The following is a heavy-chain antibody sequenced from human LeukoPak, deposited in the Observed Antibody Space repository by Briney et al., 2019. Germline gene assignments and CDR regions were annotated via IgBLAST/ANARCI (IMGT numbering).Heavy chain of an antibody. CDR2: INHSGST. CDR1: GGSFSGYY. V-gene: IGHV4-34*01. Sequence: SETLSLTCAGYGGSFSGYYWSWIRQPPGKGLEWIGEINHSGSTNYNPSLKSRVTISVDTSKNQFSLKLSSVTAADTAVYYCARGQGLRFLEWLSWFDPWGQGTLVTVSS. D-gene: IGHD3-3*01. J-gene: IGHJ5*02. CDR3: ARGQGLRFLEWLSWFDP.